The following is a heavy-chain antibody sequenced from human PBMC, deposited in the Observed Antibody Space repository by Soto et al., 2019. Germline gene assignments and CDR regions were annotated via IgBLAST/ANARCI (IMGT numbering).Heavy chain of an antibody. J-gene: IGHJ4*02. CDR3: ARGSPPFYDYVWGSYRYRTYFDY. CDR1: GGSFSGYY. V-gene: IGHV4-34*01. D-gene: IGHD3-16*02. Sequence: QVQLQQWGAGLLKPSETLSLTCAVYGGSFSGYYWSWIRQPPGKGLEWIGEINHSGSTNYNPSLKSRVTISVDTSENQFSLKLSSVTAADTAVYYCARGSPPFYDYVWGSYRYRTYFDYWGQGTLVTVSS. CDR2: INHSGST.